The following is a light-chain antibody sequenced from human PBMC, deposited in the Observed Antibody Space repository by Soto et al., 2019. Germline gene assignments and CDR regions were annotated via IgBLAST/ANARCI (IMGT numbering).Light chain of an antibody. CDR2: DAS. CDR1: QSVSSY. Sequence: EIVLTQSPGTLSLSPGERVTLSCRASQSVSSYLAWYQLKSGQAPRLLIYDASNRATGIPARFSGGGSGTDFTLTITSLEPEDFAVYYCQQRSNWPLTFGGGTKVEIK. CDR3: QQRSNWPLT. V-gene: IGKV3-11*01. J-gene: IGKJ4*01.